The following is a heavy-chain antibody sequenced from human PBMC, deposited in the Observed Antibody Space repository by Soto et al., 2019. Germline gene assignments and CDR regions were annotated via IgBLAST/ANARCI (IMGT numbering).Heavy chain of an antibody. D-gene: IGHD3-10*01. CDR2: INSGGSLI. V-gene: IGHV3-48*03. Sequence: EVQLVESGGGLVQPGGSLRLSCVGSGFRFNEYQINWVRQAPGKGLEWIAYINSGGSLIYYAASVKGRFTISRDNYKDSVYLQMNSLRADDTALYYCARETSYGQSATIVGEFWGQGTLVTVS. J-gene: IGHJ4*02. CDR1: GFRFNEYQ. CDR3: ARETSYGQSATIVGEF.